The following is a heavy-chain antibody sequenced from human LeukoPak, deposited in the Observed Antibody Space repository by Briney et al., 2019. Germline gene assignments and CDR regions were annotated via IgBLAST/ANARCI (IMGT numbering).Heavy chain of an antibody. D-gene: IGHD3-3*01. CDR1: GGSISSYY. CDR3: ARLGTYYDFWSGSGMGQRGNPMDV. V-gene: IGHV4-59*12. Sequence: PSETLSLTCTVSGGSISSYYWSWIRQPPGKGLEWIGYIYYSGSTNYNPSLKSRVTISVDTSKNQFSLKLSSVTAADTAVYYCARLGTYYDFWSGSGMGQRGNPMDVWGKGTTVTVSS. J-gene: IGHJ6*04. CDR2: IYYSGST.